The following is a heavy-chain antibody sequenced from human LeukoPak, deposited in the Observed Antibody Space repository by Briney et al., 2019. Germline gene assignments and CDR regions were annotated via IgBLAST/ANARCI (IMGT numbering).Heavy chain of an antibody. CDR3: ARDQGSDY. J-gene: IGHJ4*02. CDR2: IYHSGST. V-gene: IGHV4-38-2*02. Sequence: KPSETLSLTCTVSGYSISSGYYWGWIRQPPGKGLEWIGSIYHSGSTYYNPSLKSRVTISVDTSKNQFSLKLSSVTAADTAVYYCARDQGSDYWGQGTLVTVSS. CDR1: GYSISSGYY.